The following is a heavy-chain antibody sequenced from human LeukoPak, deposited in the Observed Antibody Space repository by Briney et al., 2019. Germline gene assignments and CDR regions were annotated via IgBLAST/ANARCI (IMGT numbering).Heavy chain of an antibody. Sequence: PSETLSLTCTVSGGSISSYYWSWIRQPPGKGLEWIGYIYYSENTNYNPSLKGRVTMSVDTSNNQFSLRLSSVTAADTAVYYCARQAWKKFDYWGQGTLVTVSS. D-gene: IGHD1-1*01. CDR3: ARQAWKKFDY. J-gene: IGHJ4*02. V-gene: IGHV4-59*08. CDR1: GGSISSYY. CDR2: IYYSENT.